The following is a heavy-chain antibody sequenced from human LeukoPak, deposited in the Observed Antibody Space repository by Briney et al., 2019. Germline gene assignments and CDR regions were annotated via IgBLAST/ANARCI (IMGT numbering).Heavy chain of an antibody. D-gene: IGHD3-22*01. CDR1: GFIFNHYT. Sequence: GGSLRLSCAACGFIFNHYTLIWVRQAPGKGLEWVSSINGNSAYIYYAASVKGRFTISRDNAEKSLYLQMNSLSAKDTAVYYCARPGDRSGSPNYYFYYMDVWGKGTTVTVSS. J-gene: IGHJ6*03. V-gene: IGHV3-21*01. CDR2: INGNSAYI. CDR3: ARPGDRSGSPNYYFYYMDV.